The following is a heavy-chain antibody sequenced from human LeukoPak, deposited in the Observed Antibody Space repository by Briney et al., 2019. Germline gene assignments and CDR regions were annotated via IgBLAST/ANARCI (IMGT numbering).Heavy chain of an antibody. CDR2: IVVGSGNT. Sequence: SVKVSCKASGFTFTSSTIQWVRQARGQRLEWIGWIVVGSGNTNYAQKFQERVIITRVMSTTTVYMELSSLRSEDTAVYYCAGTPWFGELTLDYWGQGTLVTVSS. CDR1: GFTFTSST. CDR3: AGTPWFGELTLDY. V-gene: IGHV1-58*02. D-gene: IGHD3-10*01. J-gene: IGHJ4*02.